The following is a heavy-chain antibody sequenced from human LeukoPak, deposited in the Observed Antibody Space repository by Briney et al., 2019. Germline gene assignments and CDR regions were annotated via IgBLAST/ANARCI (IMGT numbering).Heavy chain of an antibody. CDR1: GFTLSSYW. CDR3: ARGASWYIY. J-gene: IGHJ4*02. Sequence: GRSLRLSCAASGFTLSSYWMSWARQAPGKGPEWVANITQGGSGRFYVDSVKGRFTISKDNAKNSLYLQMNSLRAEDTAVYYCARGASWYIYWGQGTLVTVSS. D-gene: IGHD6-13*01. CDR2: ITQGGSGR. V-gene: IGHV3-7*04.